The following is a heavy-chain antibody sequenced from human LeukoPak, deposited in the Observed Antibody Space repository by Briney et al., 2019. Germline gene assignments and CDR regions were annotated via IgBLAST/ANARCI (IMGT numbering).Heavy chain of an antibody. Sequence: ASVKVSCKASGYTFTSYAISWVRQAPGQGLEWMGWINPYSGGTNYAQKFQGRVTMTRDTSISTAYMELSRLRSDDTAVYYCARRSSSWTPNWFDPWGQGTLVTVSS. J-gene: IGHJ5*02. D-gene: IGHD6-13*01. CDR3: ARRSSSWTPNWFDP. CDR2: INPYSGGT. CDR1: GYTFTSYA. V-gene: IGHV1-2*02.